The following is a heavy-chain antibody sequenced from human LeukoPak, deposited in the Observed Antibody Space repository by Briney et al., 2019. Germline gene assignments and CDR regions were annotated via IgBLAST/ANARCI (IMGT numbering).Heavy chain of an antibody. J-gene: IGHJ6*03. CDR3: ARFELGEDYYMDV. CDR1: GFTFSSYA. CDR2: ISYDGSNK. V-gene: IGHV3-30-3*01. D-gene: IGHD1-7*01. Sequence: GGSLRLSCAASGFTFSSYAMSWVRQAPGKGLEWVAVISYDGSNKYYADSVKGRFTISRDNSKNTLYLQMNSLRAEDTAVYYCARFELGEDYYMDVWGKGTTVTVSS.